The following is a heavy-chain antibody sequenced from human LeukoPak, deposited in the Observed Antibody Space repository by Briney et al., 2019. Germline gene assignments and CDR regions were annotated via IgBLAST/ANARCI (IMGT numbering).Heavy chain of an antibody. D-gene: IGHD6-19*01. V-gene: IGHV1-2*02. CDR1: GYTFTNYY. Sequence: VASVKVPCKASGYTFTNYYMHWVRQAPGQGLEWMGWINPNSGGTNSAQTYQDRVTLTTDTSISTAYMELSSLRSDDRAVYYCARASGMAVAGTSYLDYWGQGTLVTVSS. J-gene: IGHJ4*02. CDR2: INPNSGGT. CDR3: ARASGMAVAGTSYLDY.